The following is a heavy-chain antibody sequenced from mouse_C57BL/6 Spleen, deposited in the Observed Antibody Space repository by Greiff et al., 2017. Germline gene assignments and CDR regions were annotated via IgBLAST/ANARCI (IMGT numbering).Heavy chain of an antibody. J-gene: IGHJ3*01. CDR2: ISNGGGST. V-gene: IGHV5-12*01. CDR3: ARRDDADYGQFAY. Sequence: EVQVVESGGGLVQPGGSLKLSCAASGFTFSDYYMYWVRQTPEKRLEWVAYISNGGGSTYYPDTVKGRFTISRDHAKNTLYMQMSRLKSEDTAMYYCARRDDADYGQFAYWGQGTLVTVSA. CDR1: GFTFSDYY. D-gene: IGHD1-1*02.